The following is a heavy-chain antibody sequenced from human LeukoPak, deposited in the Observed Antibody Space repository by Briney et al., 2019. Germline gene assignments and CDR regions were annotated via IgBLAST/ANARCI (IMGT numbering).Heavy chain of an antibody. CDR3: AKSPSAWLFDY. Sequence: GGSLRLSCAASGFSFSSFAMSWVRQAPGKGLEWVSGISGSGYEAYYADSVNGRFTISRDNSKSTVFLQMSSLRAEDTAIYYCAKSPSAWLFDYWGQGTLVTVSS. CDR2: ISGSGYEA. D-gene: IGHD2-2*01. V-gene: IGHV3-23*01. J-gene: IGHJ4*02. CDR1: GFSFSSFA.